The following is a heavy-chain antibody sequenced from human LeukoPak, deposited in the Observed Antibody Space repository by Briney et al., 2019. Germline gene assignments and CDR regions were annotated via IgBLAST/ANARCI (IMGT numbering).Heavy chain of an antibody. Sequence: GGSLRLSCAASGFTFSSYAMSWVRQAPGKGLEWVSAISGSGGSTYYADSVKGRSTISRDNSKNTLYLQMNSLRAEDTAVYYCARVTAYDLSDYWGQGTLVTVSS. CDR3: ARVTAYDLSDY. CDR1: GFTFSSYA. D-gene: IGHD3-16*01. CDR2: ISGSGGST. J-gene: IGHJ4*02. V-gene: IGHV3-23*01.